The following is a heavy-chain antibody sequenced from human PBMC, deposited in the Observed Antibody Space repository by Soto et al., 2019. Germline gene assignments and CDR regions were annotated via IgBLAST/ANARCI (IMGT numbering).Heavy chain of an antibody. Sequence: GGSTYYADAVKGRFTISRYNSKNTLYLQMNSLRAEDSAAYYCVKRFYFEGTGDYYEPRYFDFCGQGALVTVSS. J-gene: IGHJ4*02. D-gene: IGHD3-22*01. V-gene: IGHV3-23*01. CDR3: VKRFYFEGTGDYYEPRYFDF. CDR2: GGST.